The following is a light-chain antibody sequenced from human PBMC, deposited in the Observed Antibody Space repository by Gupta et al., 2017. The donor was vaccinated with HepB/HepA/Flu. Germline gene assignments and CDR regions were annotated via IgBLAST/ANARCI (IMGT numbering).Light chain of an antibody. CDR1: QSVSSN. J-gene: IGKJ4*01. V-gene: IGKV3-15*01. Sequence: DIVTTKSPATLSVSTGERATLSCRASQSVSSNLAWYQQKPGQAPRLLIYGASTRATGIPARFSGSGSGTEFTLTISSLQSEDFAVYYCQQYNNWPLTFGGGTTVEI. CDR2: GAS. CDR3: QQYNNWPLT.